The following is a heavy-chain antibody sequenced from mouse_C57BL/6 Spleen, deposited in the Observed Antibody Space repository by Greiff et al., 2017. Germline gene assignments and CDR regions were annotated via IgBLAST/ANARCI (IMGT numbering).Heavy chain of an antibody. CDR2: IRSKSNNYAT. V-gene: IGHV10-1*01. D-gene: IGHD2-2*01. J-gene: IGHJ1*03. CDR1: GFSFNTYA. Sequence: EVKLVESGGGLVQPKGSLKLSCAASGFSFNTYAMNWVRQAPGKGLEWVARIRSKSNNYATYYADSVKDRFTISRDDSESMLYLQMNNLRTEDTAMYYCVRQGGLGYFDVWGTGTTVTVSS. CDR3: VRQGGLGYFDV.